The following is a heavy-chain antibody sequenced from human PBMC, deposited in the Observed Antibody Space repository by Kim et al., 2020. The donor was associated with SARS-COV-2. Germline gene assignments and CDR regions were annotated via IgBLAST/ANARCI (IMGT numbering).Heavy chain of an antibody. V-gene: IGHV3-33*01. D-gene: IGHD3-10*01. J-gene: IGHJ4*02. CDR2: NK. CDR3: GITMVRGVIF. Sequence: NKNYADSVKGRFTISRDNSKNTLYLQMNSLRAEDTAVYYCGITMVRGVIFRGQGTLVTVSS.